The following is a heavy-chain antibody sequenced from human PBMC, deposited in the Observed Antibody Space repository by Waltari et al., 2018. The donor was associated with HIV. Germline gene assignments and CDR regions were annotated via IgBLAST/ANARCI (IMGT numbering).Heavy chain of an antibody. J-gene: IGHJ6*02. D-gene: IGHD6-19*01. CDR3: ATARQWLVDSGMDV. Sequence: QVQLVQSGAEVKRPGASVKISCKVSGYILTALPIHWVRQAPGKGLEWVGSFDPADGKTTYAQKFQGRVTMTEDTSTDTASMEVSSLGSEDTAVYYCATARQWLVDSGMDVWGQGTTVTVSS. CDR1: GYILTALP. CDR2: FDPADGKT. V-gene: IGHV1-24*01.